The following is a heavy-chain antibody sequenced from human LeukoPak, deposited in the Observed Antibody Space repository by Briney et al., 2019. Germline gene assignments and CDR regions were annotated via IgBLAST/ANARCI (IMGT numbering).Heavy chain of an antibody. J-gene: IGHJ5*02. V-gene: IGHV5-51*01. CDR1: GNTFTTSW. Sequence: GESLKISCKGAGNTFTTSWIGWVRQMPGKGLEWMGIIYVGDSDTRYRPSFQGQVTISADKSLNTAYLQWSSLKASDTAMYYCARVVNYDTSGYQTKNWFDPWGQETLVTVSS. D-gene: IGHD3-22*01. CDR2: IYVGDSDT. CDR3: ARVVNYDTSGYQTKNWFDP.